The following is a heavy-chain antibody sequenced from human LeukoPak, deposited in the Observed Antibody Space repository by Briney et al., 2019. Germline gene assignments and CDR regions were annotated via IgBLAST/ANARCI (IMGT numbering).Heavy chain of an antibody. D-gene: IGHD1-1*01. CDR3: ARYNWNTWFDP. J-gene: IGHJ5*02. CDR1: GDSVSNDRYY. V-gene: IGHV4-61*01. Sequence: SETLSLTCTVSGDSVSNDRYYWTWIRQSPGKGLEWIAYIRYSAHTNYNPSLDTRVTISLDASKNQLSLRLYSVTAADTAMYYCARYNWNTWFDPWGQGALVTVSS. CDR2: IRYSAHT.